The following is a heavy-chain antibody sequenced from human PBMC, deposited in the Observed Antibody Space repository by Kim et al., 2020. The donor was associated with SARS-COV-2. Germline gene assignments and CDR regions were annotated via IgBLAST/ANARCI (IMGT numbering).Heavy chain of an antibody. CDR1: GYSFSSYW. V-gene: IGHV5-51*01. D-gene: IGHD3-3*01. J-gene: IGHJ3*02. Sequence: GESLKISCEGSGYSFSSYWIGWVRQMPGKGLEWMVIIYPRDSYTTYSPSFQGHVTISTDKSISPAYMQWTSLKASDTAIYYCARLMEVPKPGAFDIWGQGTMVIVSS. CDR2: IYPRDSYT. CDR3: ARLMEVPKPGAFDI.